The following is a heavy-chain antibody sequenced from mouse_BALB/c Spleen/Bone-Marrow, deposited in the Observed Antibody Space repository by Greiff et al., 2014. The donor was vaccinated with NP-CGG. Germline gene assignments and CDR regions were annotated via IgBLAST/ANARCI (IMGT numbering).Heavy chain of an antibody. CDR1: GYAFSSSW. CDR2: IYPGDGDT. D-gene: IGHD1-1*01. J-gene: IGHJ4*01. V-gene: IGHV1-82*01. Sequence: QVQLQQPGPELVKPGASVKISCTGSGYAFSSSWMNWVKQRPGQGLEWIGRIYPGDGDTNSNGRFKGKATLTADRSSNTAYMQLSSLTSEDSAVYFCARSAYYGGSYGAMDYWGQGTSVTVSS. CDR3: ARSAYYGGSYGAMDY.